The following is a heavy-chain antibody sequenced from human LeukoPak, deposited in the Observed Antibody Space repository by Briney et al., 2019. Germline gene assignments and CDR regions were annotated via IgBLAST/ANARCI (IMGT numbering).Heavy chain of an antibody. D-gene: IGHD3-10*01. Sequence: ASVKVSYKASGGTFSSYAISWVRQAPGQGLEWMGGIIPIFGTANYAQKFQGRVTITTDESTSTAYMELSSLRSEDTAVYYCARVAGYYYGSGRNYMDVWGKGTTVTVSS. CDR3: ARVAGYYYGSGRNYMDV. J-gene: IGHJ6*03. CDR2: IIPIFGTA. CDR1: GGTFSSYA. V-gene: IGHV1-69*05.